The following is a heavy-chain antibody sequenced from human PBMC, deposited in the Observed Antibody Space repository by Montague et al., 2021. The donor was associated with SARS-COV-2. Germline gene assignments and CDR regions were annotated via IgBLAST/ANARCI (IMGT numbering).Heavy chain of an antibody. D-gene: IGHD4/OR15-4a*01. CDR1: GGSFRSHY. CDR3: ARHWMTKGLLDP. V-gene: IGHV4-59*08. J-gene: IGHJ5*02. CDR2: IYYSGSA. Sequence: SETLSLTCTVSGGSFRSHYWSWIRQPPGKGLEWIGNIYYSGSADYNHSLKSRVSISVDTSKNELSLKLTSVTAADTAVYYCARHWMTKGLLDPWGQGTLVTVSS.